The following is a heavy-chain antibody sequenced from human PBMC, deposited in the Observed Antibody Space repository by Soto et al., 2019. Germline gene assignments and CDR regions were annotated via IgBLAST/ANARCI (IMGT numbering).Heavy chain of an antibody. J-gene: IGHJ4*02. CDR2: IYWNDDK. D-gene: IGHD4-4*01. CDR1: GFSVATTGVA. CDR3: AHIDYTVYLKHPLDY. Sequence: QITLKESGPTLVKHTATLTLTCTFSGFSVATTGVAVGWVLQPPGQALEYLAVIYWNDDKRYSPSLSNRLTITKYASRNPVVLKMTDMDPVDTATYYCAHIDYTVYLKHPLDYWGQGTPVTVSP. V-gene: IGHV2-5*01.